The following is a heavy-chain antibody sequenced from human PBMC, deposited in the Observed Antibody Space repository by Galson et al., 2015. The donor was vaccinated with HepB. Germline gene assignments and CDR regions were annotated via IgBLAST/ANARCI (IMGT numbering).Heavy chain of an antibody. J-gene: IGHJ6*02. CDR2: IIPIFGIA. CDR3: ARDCRRVPAAMSFAYYYGMDV. D-gene: IGHD2-2*01. Sequence: SVKVSCKASGGTFSSYAISWVRQAPGQGLEWMGGIIPIFGIANYAQKFQSRVTITADESTSTAYMELSSLRSEDTAVYYCARDCRRVPAAMSFAYYYGMDVWGQGTTVTVSS. CDR1: GGTFSSYA. V-gene: IGHV1-69*13.